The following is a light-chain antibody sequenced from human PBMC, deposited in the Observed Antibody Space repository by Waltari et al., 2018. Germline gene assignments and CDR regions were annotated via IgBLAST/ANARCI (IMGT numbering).Light chain of an antibody. V-gene: IGLV1-40*01. Sequence: QSVLTQPPSVSGAPGQRVTIYCTVSSSNIGSPYNVHCYQQVPGRAPKCLIYDDSHRPSGVPDRFSGSKSGTSASLAITGLQAEDEAEYFCQSYDSGLNGLFFGGGTKVTVL. CDR3: QSYDSGLNGLF. CDR2: DDS. J-gene: IGLJ2*01. CDR1: SSNIGSPYN.